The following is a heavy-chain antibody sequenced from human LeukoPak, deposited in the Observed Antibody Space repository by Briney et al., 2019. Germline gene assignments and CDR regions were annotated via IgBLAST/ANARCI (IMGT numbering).Heavy chain of an antibody. CDR2: ISYDGSNK. CDR3: ARDGYPDYDFWSGPTFFDC. V-gene: IGHV3-30-3*01. D-gene: IGHD3-3*01. J-gene: IGHJ4*02. CDR1: GFTFSSYA. Sequence: GGSLRLSCAASGFTFSSYAMHWVRQAPGKGLEWVAVISYDGSNKYYADSVKGRFTISRDNSKNTLYLQMNSLRAEDTAVYYCARDGYPDYDFWSGPTFFDCWGQGTLVTVSS.